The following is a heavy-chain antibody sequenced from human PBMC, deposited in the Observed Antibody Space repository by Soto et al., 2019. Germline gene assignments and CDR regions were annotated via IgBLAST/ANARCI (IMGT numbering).Heavy chain of an antibody. D-gene: IGHD3-3*01. Sequence: GASVKVSCKASGYTFTSYDINWVRQATGQGLEWMGWMNPNSGNTGYAQKFQGRVTMTRNTSISTAYMELSSLRSEDTAVYYCARCIPNYYDFWSGWNNYYYYYMDVWGKGTTVTVSS. CDR3: ARCIPNYYDFWSGWNNYYYYYMDV. V-gene: IGHV1-8*01. CDR2: MNPNSGNT. J-gene: IGHJ6*03. CDR1: GYTFTSYD.